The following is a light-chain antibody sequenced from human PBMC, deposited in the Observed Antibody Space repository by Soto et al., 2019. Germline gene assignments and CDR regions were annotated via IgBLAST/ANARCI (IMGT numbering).Light chain of an antibody. CDR3: QQYISDSRT. CDR1: RSISTW. Sequence: DIQMTQSPSTLSASVGDRVTINCRASRSISTWLAWYQHRPGTAPKLLIYQASSLEDGVPSRFSGSGSGTEFTLTISSLQPDDFATYYCQQYISDSRTFGQGTKVESK. CDR2: QAS. V-gene: IGKV1-5*03. J-gene: IGKJ2*02.